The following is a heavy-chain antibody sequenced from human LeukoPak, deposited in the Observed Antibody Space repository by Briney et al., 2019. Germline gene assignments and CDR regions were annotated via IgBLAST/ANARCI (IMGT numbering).Heavy chain of an antibody. Sequence: PSETLSLTCTVSGGSISSSSYYWGWIRQPPGKGLEWIGSIYYSGSTYYNPSLKSRVTISVDTSKNQFSLKLSSVTAADTAVYYCARGGHVDYCGQGTLVTVSS. CDR2: IYYSGST. CDR3: ARGGHVDY. J-gene: IGHJ4*02. V-gene: IGHV4-39*01. CDR1: GGSISSSSYY. D-gene: IGHD3-16*01.